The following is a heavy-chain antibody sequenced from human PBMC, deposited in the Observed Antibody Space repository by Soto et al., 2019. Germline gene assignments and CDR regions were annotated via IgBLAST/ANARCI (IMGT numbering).Heavy chain of an antibody. CDR3: ALRFGTA. D-gene: IGHD5-12*01. CDR1: GASISSGDYY. CDR2: IYYSGTT. J-gene: IGHJ6*02. V-gene: IGHV4-30-4*01. Sequence: ASETLSLTCTVSGASISSGDYYWTWIRQPPGKGLEWIGYIYYSGTTYYNPSLKSRVSISLDASKNRFSLKLTSVTAADTGVYYCALRFGTAWGQGTTVTVSS.